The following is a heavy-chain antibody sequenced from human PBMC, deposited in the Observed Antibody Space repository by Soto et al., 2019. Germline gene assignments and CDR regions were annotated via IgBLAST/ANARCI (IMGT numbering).Heavy chain of an antibody. J-gene: IGHJ3*02. V-gene: IGHV1-69*06. D-gene: IGHD2-15*01. Sequence: QVQLVQSGSEVKKPGSSGKVSCKASGGTFSDYTMSWLRQAPGRGLECMGGIIPMIGATKDAQKLKGSLTITSDKSTGTVYMELNSLRSEDTAVYYCARYWSAGTLYGAFAIWGQGTEVTVSP. CDR3: ARYWSAGTLYGAFAI. CDR1: GGTFSDYT. CDR2: IIPMIGAT.